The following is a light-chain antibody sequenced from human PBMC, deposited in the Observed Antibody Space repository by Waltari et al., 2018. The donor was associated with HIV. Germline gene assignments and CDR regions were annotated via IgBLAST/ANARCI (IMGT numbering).Light chain of an antibody. CDR2: GAS. CDR1: RGISDY. CDR3: QKCDSAPLT. V-gene: IGKV1-27*01. J-gene: IGKJ4*01. Sequence: DIQMTQSPSSLSASVGDTVTITCRASRGISDYLAWYQQKPGRVPKLLIFGASTLRSGVPSRFSGSGSGTNFTLTISSLQPEDVATYYCQKCDSAPLTFGGGTKVEIK.